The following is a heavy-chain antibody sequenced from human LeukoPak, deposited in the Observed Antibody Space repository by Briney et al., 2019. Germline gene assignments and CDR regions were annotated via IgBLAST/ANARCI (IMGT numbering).Heavy chain of an antibody. CDR2: ISWNSGSI. CDR3: AKDNAPYDSSGYPDY. J-gene: IGHJ4*02. CDR1: GFTFDDYA. V-gene: IGHV3-9*01. Sequence: GRSLRLSCAASGFTFDDYAMHWVRQAPGKGLEWVSGISWNSGSIGYADSVKGRFTISRDNAKNSLYLQMNSLRAEDTALYYCAKDNAPYDSSGYPDYWGQGTLVTVSS. D-gene: IGHD3-22*01.